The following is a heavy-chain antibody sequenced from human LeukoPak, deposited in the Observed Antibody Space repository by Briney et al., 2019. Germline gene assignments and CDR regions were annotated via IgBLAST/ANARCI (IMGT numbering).Heavy chain of an antibody. CDR1: GGSISSSSYY. D-gene: IGHD6-13*01. CDR2: IYYSGST. J-gene: IGHJ4*02. Sequence: SETLSLTCTVSGGSISSSSYYRGWIRQPPGKGLEWIGSIYYSGSTYYNPSLKSRVTISVNTSKNQFSLKLSSVTAADTAVYYCARRERLAAAGTGFDYWGQGTLVTVSS. V-gene: IGHV4-39*01. CDR3: ARRERLAAAGTGFDY.